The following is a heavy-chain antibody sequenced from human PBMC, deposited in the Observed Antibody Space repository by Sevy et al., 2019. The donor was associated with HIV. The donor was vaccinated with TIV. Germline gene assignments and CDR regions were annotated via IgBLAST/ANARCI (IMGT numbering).Heavy chain of an antibody. Sequence: WETLSLTCTVSGGSISSYYWSWIRQPPGKALEWIGYIHYSGSTNYNPSLKSRVTISVDTSKNQFSLKLSSVTAADTTVSYCARDRGLGYCSGGSCYYGMDVWGQGTTVTVSS. CDR3: ARDRGLGYCSGGSCYYGMDV. J-gene: IGHJ6*02. V-gene: IGHV4-59*01. D-gene: IGHD2-15*01. CDR2: IHYSGST. CDR1: GGSISSYY.